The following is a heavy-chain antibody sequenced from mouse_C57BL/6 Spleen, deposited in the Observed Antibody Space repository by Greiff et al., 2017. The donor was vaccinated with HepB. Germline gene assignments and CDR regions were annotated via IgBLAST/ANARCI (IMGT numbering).Heavy chain of an antibody. CDR1: GFNIKDYY. V-gene: IGHV14-2*01. CDR2: IDPEDGET. Sequence: VQLQQSGAELVKPGASVKLSCTASGFNIKDYYMHWVKQRTEQGLEWIGRIDPEDGETKYAPKFQDKATITADTSSNTAYLQLSSLTSEDTAVYYCARPHSKAAFAYWGQGTLVTVSA. CDR3: ARPHSKAAFAY. J-gene: IGHJ3*01. D-gene: IGHD2-5*01.